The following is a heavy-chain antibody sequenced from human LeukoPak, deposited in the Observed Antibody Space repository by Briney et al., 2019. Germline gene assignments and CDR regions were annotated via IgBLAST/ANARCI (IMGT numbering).Heavy chain of an antibody. V-gene: IGHV3-30*18. CDR1: GFTFSSYG. CDR3: AKDLRKMSSSWYSNSGYYYYGMDV. CDR2: ISYDGSNK. Sequence: PGRSLRLSCAASGFTFSSYGMPWVRQAPGKGLEWVAVISYDGSNKYYADSVKGRFTISRDNSKNTLYLQMNSLRAEDTAVYYCAKDLRKMSSSWYSNSGYYYYGMDVWGQGTTVTVSS. D-gene: IGHD6-13*01. J-gene: IGHJ6*02.